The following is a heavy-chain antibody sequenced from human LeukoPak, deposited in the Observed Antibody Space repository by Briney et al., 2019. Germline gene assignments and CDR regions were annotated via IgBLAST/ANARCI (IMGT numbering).Heavy chain of an antibody. J-gene: IGHJ4*02. D-gene: IGHD3-9*01. Sequence: GGSLRLSCAASGFTFNTFNMNWVRQAPGKGLEWVSSITSGGDYIYYADSVKGRFTTSRGIAKNSLSLQLNSLRVEDTAVYYCARGHYDVLAASYKWTPDYWGQGTLVTVSS. CDR2: ITSGGDYI. CDR3: ARGHYDVLAASYKWTPDY. V-gene: IGHV3-21*01. CDR1: GFTFNTFN.